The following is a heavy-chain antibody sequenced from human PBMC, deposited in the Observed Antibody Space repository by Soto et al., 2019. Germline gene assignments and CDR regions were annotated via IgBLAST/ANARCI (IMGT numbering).Heavy chain of an antibody. V-gene: IGHV6-1*01. CDR1: GDSVSCNSAA. J-gene: IGHJ4*01. Sequence: SQTLSLTCAISGDSVSCNSAAWNWIRQAPSRGHEWMVRTYYMSKLYHAAAVSATSQITIKPDTSKNQFTLQLNSVIPADTAAYHCEGMQDGALAYWGHGPLVTVSS. D-gene: IGHD1-26*01. CDR3: EGMQDGALAY. CDR2: TYYMSKLYH.